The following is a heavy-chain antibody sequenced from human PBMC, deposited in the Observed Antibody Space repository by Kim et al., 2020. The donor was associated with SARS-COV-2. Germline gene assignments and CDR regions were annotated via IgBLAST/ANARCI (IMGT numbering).Heavy chain of an antibody. V-gene: IGHV4-31*03. CDR2: ISYSGNS. CDR3: ARGQPLDY. CDR1: GGSIRSGGTF. Sequence: SETLSLTCSVSGGSIRSGGTFWTWIRQHPAKGLEWTGYISYSGNSHYSPSLRSRVSISLQTSENQFSLELTSVTDADMAVYYCARGQPLDYWGQGILVTVSS. D-gene: IGHD2-2*01. J-gene: IGHJ4*02.